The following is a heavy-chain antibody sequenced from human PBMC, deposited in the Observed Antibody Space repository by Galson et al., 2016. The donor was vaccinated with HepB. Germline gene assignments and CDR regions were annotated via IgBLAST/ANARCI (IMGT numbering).Heavy chain of an antibody. D-gene: IGHD2/OR15-2a*01. J-gene: IGHJ4*02. CDR3: ATDRGFYDEDGWHVFRV. V-gene: IGHV3-23*01. Sequence: SLRLSCAASGFMFRNYAMNWVRQAPGKGLEWVSKISNGDGRTYYADSVKGRFTISRDDSKDTLYLQMNSLRANDTALYYCATDRGFYDEDGWHVFRVWGQGAVVTVSS. CDR2: ISNGDGRT. CDR1: GFMFRNYA.